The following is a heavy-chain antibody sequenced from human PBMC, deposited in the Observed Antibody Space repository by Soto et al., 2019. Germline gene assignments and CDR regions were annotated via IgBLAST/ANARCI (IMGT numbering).Heavy chain of an antibody. D-gene: IGHD2-8*01. CDR1: GYTFTSYD. Sequence: QVQLVQSGAEVKKPGASVKVSCKASGYTFTSYDINWVRHATGQGLEWIGWMNPNSGNTGYAQKFQGTVTMTRNTSISTAYMELSSLRSEDTAVYYCARTPPPNVLMVYAIWFDPWGQGTLVTVSS. J-gene: IGHJ5*02. CDR3: ARTPPPNVLMVYAIWFDP. CDR2: MNPNSGNT. V-gene: IGHV1-8*01.